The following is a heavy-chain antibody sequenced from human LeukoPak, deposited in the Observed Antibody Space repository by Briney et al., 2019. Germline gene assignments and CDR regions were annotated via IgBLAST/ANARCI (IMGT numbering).Heavy chain of an antibody. J-gene: IGHJ4*02. V-gene: IGHV3-30*02. CDR1: AFTFSTYG. CDR3: AKAALGRGFCSTTSCFLDS. Sequence: GGSLRLSCAASAFTFSTYGMHWVRQAPGKGLEWVAFIRNDGSNKYHGDSVKGRFTISRDNSKNTLYLQMNSLRVEDTAVYYCAKAALGRGFCSTTSCFLDSWGQGTLVTVSS. D-gene: IGHD2-2*01. CDR2: IRNDGSNK.